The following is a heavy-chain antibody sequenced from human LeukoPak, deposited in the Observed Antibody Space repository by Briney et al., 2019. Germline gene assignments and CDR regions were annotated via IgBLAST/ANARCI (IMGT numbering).Heavy chain of an antibody. J-gene: IGHJ6*03. V-gene: IGHV3-48*04. CDR3: ARVALWGSGSYLAYYYMDV. CDR2: ISSSGSTI. D-gene: IGHD3-10*01. CDR1: GFTFSSNG. Sequence: GGSLRLSCVASGFTFSSNGMHWVRQAPGKGLEWVSYISSSGSTIYYADSVKGRFTISRDNAKNSLYLQMNSLRAEDTAVYYCARVALWGSGSYLAYYYMDVWGKGTTVTVSS.